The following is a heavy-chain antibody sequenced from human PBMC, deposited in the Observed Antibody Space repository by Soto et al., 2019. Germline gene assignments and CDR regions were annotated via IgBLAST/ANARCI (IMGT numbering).Heavy chain of an antibody. V-gene: IGHV3-23*01. J-gene: IGHJ5*02. CDR1: GFTFSSHA. Sequence: GGSLRLSCAASGFTFSSHAMSWVRQAPGKGLEWVSAISGSGGSTYYADSVKGRFTISRDNSKNTLYLQMNSLRAEDTAVYYCAKDPPSLEWPNWFDPWGQGTLVTVSS. CDR3: AKDPPSLEWPNWFDP. D-gene: IGHD3-3*01. CDR2: ISGSGGST.